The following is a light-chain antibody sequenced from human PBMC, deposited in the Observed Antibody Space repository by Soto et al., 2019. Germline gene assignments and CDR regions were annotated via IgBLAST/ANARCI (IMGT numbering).Light chain of an antibody. J-gene: IGKJ5*01. CDR2: DAS. V-gene: IGKV1-33*01. CDR3: QQYENLPT. CDR1: QNINNY. Sequence: DSQMTQSPSSLSTSVGDRVTIAFQASQNINNYLNWYQQKPGRAPKLLIYDASNLEAGVPSRFRGSGSGTDFTFTISRLQPEDIATYYCQQYENLPTFGQGTRLEIK.